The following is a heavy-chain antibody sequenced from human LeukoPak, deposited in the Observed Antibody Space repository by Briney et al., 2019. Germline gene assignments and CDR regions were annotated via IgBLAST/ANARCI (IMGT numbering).Heavy chain of an antibody. CDR1: GGSFSGYY. D-gene: IGHD1-26*01. J-gene: IGHJ4*02. CDR3: ARSYSGSYLPFDY. V-gene: IGHV4-34*01. CDR2: INHSGGT. Sequence: SETLSLTCAVYGGSFSGYYWSWIRQPPGKGLEWIGEINHSGGTNYNPSLKSRVTISVDTSKNQFSLKLSSVTAADTAVYYCARSYSGSYLPFDYWGQGTLVTVSS.